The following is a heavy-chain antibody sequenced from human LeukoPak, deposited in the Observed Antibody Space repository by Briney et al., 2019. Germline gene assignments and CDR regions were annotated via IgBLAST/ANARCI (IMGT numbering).Heavy chain of an antibody. CDR1: GFTFSSYA. V-gene: IGHV3-23*01. CDR2: ISGSGDST. D-gene: IGHD3-3*01. Sequence: PGGSLRLSCAASGFTFSSYAMNWVRQAPGKGLEWVSSISGSGDSTYYADPVKGRFTISRDNSKNTLYLQMNSLRTDDTAVYYCAKAGPSPGVWYSDLWGRGTPVTVSS. CDR3: AKAGPSPGVWYSDL. J-gene: IGHJ2*01.